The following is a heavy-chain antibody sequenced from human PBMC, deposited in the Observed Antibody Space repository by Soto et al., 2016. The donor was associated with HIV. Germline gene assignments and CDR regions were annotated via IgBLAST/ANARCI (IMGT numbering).Heavy chain of an antibody. Sequence: EVQLVESGGGLVQPGGSLKLSCGASGFTFSGSALHWVRQASGKGLEWAGRIRSKGNNYATAYVASVKGRFTISRDDSKNTAYLQMNSLKTEDTAVYYCRASMGRGNFWGQGTLVTVSS. V-gene: IGHV3-73*01. J-gene: IGHJ4*02. CDR3: RASMGRGNF. D-gene: IGHD3-10*01. CDR2: IRSKGNNYAT. CDR1: GFTFSGSA.